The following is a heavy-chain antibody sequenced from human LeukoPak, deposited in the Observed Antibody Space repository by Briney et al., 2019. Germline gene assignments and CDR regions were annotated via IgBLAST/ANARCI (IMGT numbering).Heavy chain of an antibody. Sequence: GGSLRLSCAASGFTVSSNYMSWVRQAPGKGLEWVSVIYSGGSTYYADSVKGRFTISRDNSKNTLYLQMDSLRAEDTAVYYCARGSITFGGVIVPGDYWGQGTLVTVSS. CDR1: GFTVSSNY. CDR2: IYSGGST. V-gene: IGHV3-66*01. CDR3: ARGSITFGGVIVPGDY. J-gene: IGHJ4*02. D-gene: IGHD3-16*02.